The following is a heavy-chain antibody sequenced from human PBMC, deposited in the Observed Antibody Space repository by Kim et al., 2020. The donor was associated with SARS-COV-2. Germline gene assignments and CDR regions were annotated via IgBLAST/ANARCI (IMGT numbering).Heavy chain of an antibody. CDR1: GFTFDHSA. Sequence: GGSLRPSCAASGFTFDHSAMHWVRQAPGKGLEWVSLISGNGETKYYADSVEGRFTISIDNSKNSLYLQMNSLRTEDTALYYCVRASGWLPRSWGQGTLVTVSS. J-gene: IGHJ5*02. V-gene: IGHV3-43*02. CDR2: ISGNGETK. CDR3: VRASGWLPRS. D-gene: IGHD6-19*01.